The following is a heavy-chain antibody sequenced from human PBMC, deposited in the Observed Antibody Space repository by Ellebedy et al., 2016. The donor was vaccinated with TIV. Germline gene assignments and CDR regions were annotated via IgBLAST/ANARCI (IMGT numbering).Heavy chain of an antibody. V-gene: IGHV6-1*01. J-gene: IGHJ6*02. Sequence: SETLSLXXAMSGDSFTSSRVAWNWLRQSPSRGLEWLGRTYYRSKWYNDYALSVKSRITISPDTSKNQFSLQLNSVTPDDTAVYYCARGQYSAMDVWGQGTTVTVSS. CDR2: TYYRSKWYN. CDR1: GDSFTSSRVA. CDR3: ARGQYSAMDV.